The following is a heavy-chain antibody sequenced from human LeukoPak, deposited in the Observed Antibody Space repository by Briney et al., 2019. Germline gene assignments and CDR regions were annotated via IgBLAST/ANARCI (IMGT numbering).Heavy chain of an antibody. CDR2: ISSSSSYI. Sequence: KPGGSLRLSCAASGFTFSSYSMNWVRQAPGKGLEWVSSISSSSSYIYYADSVKGRFTISRDNAKNSLYLQMNSLRAEDTAVYYCARDFQQLELPPSFDYWGQGTLVTVSS. CDR3: ARDFQQLELPPSFDY. J-gene: IGHJ4*02. CDR1: GFTFSSYS. V-gene: IGHV3-21*01. D-gene: IGHD6-13*01.